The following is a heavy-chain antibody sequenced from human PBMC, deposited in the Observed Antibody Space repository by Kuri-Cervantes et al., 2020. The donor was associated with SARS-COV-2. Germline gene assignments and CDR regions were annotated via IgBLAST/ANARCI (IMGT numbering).Heavy chain of an antibody. CDR2: INPEGSYT. CDR1: GFTFSGHW. Sequence: GGSLRLSCVVSGFTFSGHWIHWVRQAPGKGLVWVSRINPEGSYTNNADSVKGRFSLSRDNAKNTLFLQMNSLRAEDTAVYYCVRDGDDWNFDYWGQGTLVTVSS. CDR3: VRDGDDWNFDY. D-gene: IGHD3-9*01. J-gene: IGHJ4*02. V-gene: IGHV3-74*01.